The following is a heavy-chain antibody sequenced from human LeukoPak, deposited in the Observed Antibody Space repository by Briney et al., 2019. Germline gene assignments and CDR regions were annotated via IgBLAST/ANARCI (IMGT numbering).Heavy chain of an antibody. D-gene: IGHD3-22*01. CDR2: VSNNGTT. CDR3: ARHRSGSILWYFDL. V-gene: IGHV4-59*08. Sequence: SETLSLTCTVSGGSISHYYWSWIRQSPGKGLEWIGYVSNNGTTNYRPSLRGRVTVSVDTSKNQFSLKLSSVTAADTAVYYCARHRSGSILWYFDLWGRGTLVTVSS. J-gene: IGHJ2*01. CDR1: GGSISHYY.